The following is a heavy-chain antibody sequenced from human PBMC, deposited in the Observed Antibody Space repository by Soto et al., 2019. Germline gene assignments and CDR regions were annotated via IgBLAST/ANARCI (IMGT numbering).Heavy chain of an antibody. D-gene: IGHD3-10*01. Sequence: GESLKISCAASGFTFGSYSMSRIRQAPGKGLEWVASIKFDGSAKYYVDSVKGRFTISRDDAKHSLFLYMNSLRAEDTAVYYCARLLGDVTTLDYWGQGTLVTVPS. CDR3: ARLLGDVTTLDY. J-gene: IGHJ4*02. CDR2: IKFDGSAK. CDR1: GFTFGSYS. V-gene: IGHV3-7*01.